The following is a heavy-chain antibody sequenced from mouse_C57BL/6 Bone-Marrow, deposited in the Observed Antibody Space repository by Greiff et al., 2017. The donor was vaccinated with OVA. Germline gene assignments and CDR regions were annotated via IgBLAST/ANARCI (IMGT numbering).Heavy chain of an antibody. CDR3: ARKEGHFYYGNFDY. Sequence: QVQLQQPGAELVMPGASVKLSCKASGYTFTSYWMHWVKQRPGQGLEWIGEIDPSDSYTNYNQKFKGKSTLTVDKSSSTAYMQLSSLTSEDSAVYYCARKEGHFYYGNFDYWGQGTTLTVSS. J-gene: IGHJ2*01. D-gene: IGHD2-1*01. CDR1: GYTFTSYW. CDR2: IDPSDSYT. V-gene: IGHV1-69*01.